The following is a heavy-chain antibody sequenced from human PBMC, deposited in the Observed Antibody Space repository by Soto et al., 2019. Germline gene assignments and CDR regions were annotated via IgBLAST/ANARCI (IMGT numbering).Heavy chain of an antibody. CDR3: ARDKGISVVGFFRKDPYFGLDV. D-gene: IGHD6-19*01. V-gene: IGHV4-39*02. J-gene: IGHJ6*02. CDR1: GASIDDRGHH. CDR2: VYHDGTN. Sequence: QLKESGPGQVSPSETLSLTCSVSGASIDDRGHHWSWLRRSPGRGLEWLGSVYHDGTNYYNPSLKCRVAVSVDTSKNQFSLNLASVTAADTAVYYCARDKGISVVGFFRKDPYFGLDVWGPGTTVTVSS.